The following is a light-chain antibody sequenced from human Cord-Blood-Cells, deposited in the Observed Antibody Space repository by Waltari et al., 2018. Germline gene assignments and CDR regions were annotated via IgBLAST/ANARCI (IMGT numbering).Light chain of an antibody. V-gene: IGLV2-11*01. J-gene: IGLJ3*02. CDR2: DVS. Sequence: QSALTQPRSVPGSPGQSVTISCTGTSSDVGGYNDVSWYQQHPGKAPNLMIYDVSKRPSGVPDRFSGSKSGNTASLTISGLQAEDEADYYCCSYAGSYTWVFGGGTKLTVL. CDR1: SSDVGGYND. CDR3: CSYAGSYTWV.